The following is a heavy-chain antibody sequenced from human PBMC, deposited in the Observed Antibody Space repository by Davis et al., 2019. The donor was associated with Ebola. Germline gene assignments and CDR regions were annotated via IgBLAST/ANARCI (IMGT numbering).Heavy chain of an antibody. D-gene: IGHD4-17*01. CDR2: ISYDGSNK. CDR3: ARDHPAGGGYGDYVGTDY. J-gene: IGHJ4*02. CDR1: GFTFSSYA. V-gene: IGHV3-30-3*01. Sequence: PGGSLRLSCAASGFTFSSYAMHWVRQAPGKGLEWVAVISYDGSNKYYADSVKGRFTISRDNSKNTLYLQMNSLRAEDTAVYYCARDHPAGGGYGDYVGTDYWGQGTLVTVSS.